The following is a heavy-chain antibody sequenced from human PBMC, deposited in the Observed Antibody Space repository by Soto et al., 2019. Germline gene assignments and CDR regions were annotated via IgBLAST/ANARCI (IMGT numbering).Heavy chain of an antibody. Sequence: GASLRLSCAASGFTFSNAWMNWVRQAPGKGLEWVGRIKSKTDGGTTDYAAPVKGRFTISREDSKNTLYLQMNSLKTEDTAVYYCTTEQQWLVRLYYYYGMDVWGQGTTVTVSS. CDR1: GFTFSNAW. CDR2: IKSKTDGGTT. V-gene: IGHV3-15*07. CDR3: TTEQQWLVRLYYYYGMDV. J-gene: IGHJ6*02. D-gene: IGHD6-19*01.